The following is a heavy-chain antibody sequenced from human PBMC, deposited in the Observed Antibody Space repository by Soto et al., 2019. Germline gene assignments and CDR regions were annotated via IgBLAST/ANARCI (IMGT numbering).Heavy chain of an antibody. D-gene: IGHD6-13*01. Sequence: GGSLRLSCAASGFTFSSYAMHWVRQAPGKGLEWVAVISYDGSNKYYADSVKGRFTISRDNSKNTLYLQMNSLRAEDTAVYFCARVRIIAVAGGNPVKYYYYGMDVWGQGTTVTVSS. CDR3: ARVRIIAVAGGNPVKYYYYGMDV. J-gene: IGHJ6*02. CDR2: ISYDGSNK. V-gene: IGHV3-30-3*01. CDR1: GFTFSSYA.